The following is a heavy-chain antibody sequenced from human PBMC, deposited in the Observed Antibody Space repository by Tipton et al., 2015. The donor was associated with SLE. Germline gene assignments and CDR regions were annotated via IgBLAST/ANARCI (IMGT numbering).Heavy chain of an antibody. CDR1: GGSFSAYY. Sequence: TLSLTCAVYGGSFSAYYWSWIRQPPGKGLEWIGEINHSGSTNNNPSLKSRVTMSVDTSKNQFSLKLSSVTAADTAVYYCASSYSSSSLDYWGQGTLVTVSS. J-gene: IGHJ4*02. CDR2: INHSGST. D-gene: IGHD6-13*01. V-gene: IGHV4-34*01. CDR3: ASSYSSSSLDY.